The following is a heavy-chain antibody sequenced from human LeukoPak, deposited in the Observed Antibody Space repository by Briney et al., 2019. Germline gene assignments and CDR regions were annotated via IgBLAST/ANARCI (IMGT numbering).Heavy chain of an antibody. CDR2: IYSGGGT. V-gene: IGHV3-53*01. D-gene: IGHD2-21*01. CDR1: GFIVSANS. CDR3: MWPSTGGY. Sequence: PGGSLRLSCAASGFIVSANSVTWVRQAPGKGLEWISVIYSGGGTYYADSVKGRFTISRDNSKNTVYLQMNSLRPEDTAVYYCMWPSTGGYWGQGTLVTVSS. J-gene: IGHJ4*02.